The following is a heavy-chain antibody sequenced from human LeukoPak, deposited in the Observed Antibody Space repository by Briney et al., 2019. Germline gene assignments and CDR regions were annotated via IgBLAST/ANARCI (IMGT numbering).Heavy chain of an antibody. CDR2: FYYSGST. CDR1: AGSFISYF. J-gene: IGHJ4*02. D-gene: IGHD7-27*01. V-gene: IGHV4-59*08. CDR3: ARGWGYFDY. Sequence: SETLSLTCTVSAGSFISYFWSWIRQPPGKGLEWIGYFYYSGSTNYNPSLKSPVTISVDTSKNQLSLKLSSVTAADTAVYYCARGWGYFDYWGQGTLVTVSS.